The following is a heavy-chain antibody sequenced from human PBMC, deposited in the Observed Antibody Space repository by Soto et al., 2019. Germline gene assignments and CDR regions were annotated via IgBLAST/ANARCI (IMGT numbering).Heavy chain of an antibody. CDR3: GRQKGGGIYGDYVAD. CDR2: MYHSGSI. CDR1: GYSISSGYY. V-gene: IGHV4-38-2*01. J-gene: IGHJ4*02. Sequence: SETLSLTCAVSGYSISSGYYWGWLRQPPGKGLEWIGHMYHSGSIYYNPSLQSTVTISMDTSKNEFSLKLTSVTAADTAVYYCGRQKGGGIYGDYVADWGQGTLVTVSS. D-gene: IGHD4-17*01.